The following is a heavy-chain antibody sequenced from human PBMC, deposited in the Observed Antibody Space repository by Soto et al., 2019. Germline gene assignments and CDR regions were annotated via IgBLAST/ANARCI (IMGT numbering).Heavy chain of an antibody. V-gene: IGHV3-21*01. Sequence: GGSLRLSCAASGFTFSSYSMNWVRQAPGKGLEWVSSISSSSSYIYYADSVKGRFTISRDNARNSLYLHMNSLRAEDTAVYYCASQTLVRHNIVVVPTWGQGTLVTVSS. J-gene: IGHJ5*02. CDR3: ASQTLVRHNIVVVPT. CDR1: GFTFSSYS. D-gene: IGHD2-2*01. CDR2: ISSSSSYI.